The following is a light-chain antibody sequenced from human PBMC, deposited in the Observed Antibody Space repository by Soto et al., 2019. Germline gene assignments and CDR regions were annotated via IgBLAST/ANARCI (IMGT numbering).Light chain of an antibody. Sequence: DIQMPQSPSTLSASVGARATITCRASQSISSWLAWYQKKPGKDPKILIYDASSLESGVPSRFSGSGSGTEFNLTISRLQTDDFATYYCQQYNSYPLTFGGGTKVDIK. CDR2: DAS. CDR3: QQYNSYPLT. V-gene: IGKV1-5*01. CDR1: QSISSW. J-gene: IGKJ4*01.